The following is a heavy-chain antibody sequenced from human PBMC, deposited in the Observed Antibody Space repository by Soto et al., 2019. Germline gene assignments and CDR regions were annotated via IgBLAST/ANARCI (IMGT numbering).Heavy chain of an antibody. D-gene: IGHD6-13*01. CDR3: AREFGFEAAEFDD. V-gene: IGHV4-59*01. J-gene: IGHJ4*02. Sequence: TSETLSLTCTVSGGSFSSFYWSWIRQPPGKGLEWIGNVHFSGSTDYNPSLRSRVSISLDTSTNKFSLNLSSVTAADTAVYFCAREFGFEAAEFDDSGQGARVTVSS. CDR1: GGSFSSFY. CDR2: VHFSGST.